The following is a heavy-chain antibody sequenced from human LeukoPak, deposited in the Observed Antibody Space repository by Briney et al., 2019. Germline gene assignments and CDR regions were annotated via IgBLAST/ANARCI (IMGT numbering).Heavy chain of an antibody. CDR2: ISAYNGNT. J-gene: IGHJ4*02. CDR3: ARDGVVIKQGHY. V-gene: IGHV1-18*01. CDR1: GYTFTSYG. D-gene: IGHD3-3*01. Sequence: GASVKVSCKASGYTFTSYGISWVRQAPGQGLEWMGWISAYNGNTNYAQKFQGRVTMTRDTSISTAYMELSRLRSDDTAVYYCARDGVVIKQGHYWGQGTLVTVSS.